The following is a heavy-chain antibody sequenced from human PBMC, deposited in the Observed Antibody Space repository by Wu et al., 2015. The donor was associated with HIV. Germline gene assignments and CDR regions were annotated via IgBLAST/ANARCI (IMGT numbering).Heavy chain of an antibody. CDR3: ARVQFDAKYFTYFDL. D-gene: IGHD3-9*01. V-gene: IGHV1-18*04. CDR1: YILTSYP. CDR2: MNPYSGKT. J-gene: IGHJ2*01. Sequence: QTQLLQSGPEAKRPGASVNVSCKASYILTSYPIGWVRQAPGQRLEWMGWMNPYSGKTKAAQKFQDRITLSTNNSAHTAYMELRRLTSDDTATYFCARVQFDAKYFTYFDLWGQGTLVTVSS.